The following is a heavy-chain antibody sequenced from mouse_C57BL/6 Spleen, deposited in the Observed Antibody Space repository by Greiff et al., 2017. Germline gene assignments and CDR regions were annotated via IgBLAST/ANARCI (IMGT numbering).Heavy chain of an antibody. V-gene: IGHV1-74*01. CDR1: GYTFTSYW. CDR2: IHPSDSDT. D-gene: IGHD2-4*01. J-gene: IGHJ2*01. Sequence: QVQLQQPGAELVKPGASVKVSCKASGYTFTSYWMHWVKQRPGQGLEWIGRIHPSDSDTNYNQQFKGKATLTVDNSSSTAYMQLSSLTSEDTAVYYCAIVHVYYDYDDGVDYWGQGTTLTVSS. CDR3: AIVHVYYDYDDGVDY.